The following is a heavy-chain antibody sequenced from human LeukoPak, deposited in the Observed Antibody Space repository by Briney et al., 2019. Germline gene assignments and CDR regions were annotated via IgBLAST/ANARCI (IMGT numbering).Heavy chain of an antibody. CDR2: INPNSGGT. CDR3: ARSPHILTGENFDF. Sequence: ASVKVSCKASGYTFTGYYMHWVRQAPGQGLEWMGWINPNSGGTNYAQKFQRRVTMTRDTSITTAYMELSRLRSDDTAMYFCARSPHILTGENFDFWGQGTLVTVSS. J-gene: IGHJ4*02. V-gene: IGHV1-2*02. CDR1: GYTFTGYY. D-gene: IGHD3-9*01.